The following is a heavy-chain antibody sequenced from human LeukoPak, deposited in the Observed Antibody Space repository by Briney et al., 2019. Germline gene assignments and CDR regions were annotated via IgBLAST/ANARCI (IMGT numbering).Heavy chain of an antibody. CDR1: GYTFTGYY. Sequence: ASVKVSCKASGYTFTGYYMHWVRQAPGQGLEWMGWINPNSGGTNYAQKFQGRVTMTRDTSISTAYMELSSLRSEDTAVYYCARDRLRYFDWSDAFDIWGQGTMVTVSS. D-gene: IGHD3-9*01. CDR2: INPNSGGT. V-gene: IGHV1-2*02. CDR3: ARDRLRYFDWSDAFDI. J-gene: IGHJ3*02.